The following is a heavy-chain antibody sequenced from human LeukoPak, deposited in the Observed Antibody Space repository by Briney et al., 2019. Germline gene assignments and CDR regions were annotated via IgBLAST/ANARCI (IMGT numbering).Heavy chain of an antibody. CDR3: ARGLAGTFDY. CDR2: IYHSGST. V-gene: IGHV4-4*02. Sequence: SETLSLTCAVSGGSISGSNWWSWVHQPPGKGLEWIGEIYHSGSTNYNPSLKSRVTTSVDKSKNQFSLKLSSVTAADTAVYYCARGLAGTFDYWGQGTLVTVSS. CDR1: GGSISGSNW. J-gene: IGHJ4*02. D-gene: IGHD1-14*01.